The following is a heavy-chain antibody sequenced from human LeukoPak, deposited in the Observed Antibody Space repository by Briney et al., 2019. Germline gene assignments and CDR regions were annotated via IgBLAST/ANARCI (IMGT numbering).Heavy chain of an antibody. CDR2: IYYSGST. CDR1: GGSISSYY. J-gene: IGHJ3*02. V-gene: IGHV4-59*01. D-gene: IGHD2-2*01. Sequence: SETLSLTCTVSGGSISSYYWSCIRQPPGKGLEWIAYIYYSGSTNYNPSLKSRVTISVDTSKNQFSLKLSSVTAADTAVYYCARDGGYCSSTSCYGIWGQGTMVTVSS. CDR3: ARDGGYCSSTSCYGI.